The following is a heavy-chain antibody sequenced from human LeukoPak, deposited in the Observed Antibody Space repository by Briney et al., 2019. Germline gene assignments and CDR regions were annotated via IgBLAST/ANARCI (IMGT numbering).Heavy chain of an antibody. J-gene: IGHJ4*02. D-gene: IGHD3-3*01. V-gene: IGHV3-30*18. CDR2: VSYDGSEK. CDR1: GFTFSNSW. CDR3: AKDRLAFGVVTNSRFDY. Sequence: GGSLRLSCLASGFTFSNSWMTWVRQAPGKGLEWVAVVSYDGSEKYYADSVKGRLTISRDKSKNTVSLQMNSLRAEDTAVYYCAKDRLAFGVVTNSRFDYWGQGTLVTVSS.